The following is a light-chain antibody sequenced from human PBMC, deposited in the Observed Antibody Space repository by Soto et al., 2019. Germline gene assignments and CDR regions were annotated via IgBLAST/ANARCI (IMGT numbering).Light chain of an antibody. J-gene: IGKJ1*01. CDR2: GAS. Sequence: EIVMTQSPATLSVSPGDTATLSCRASQGVTTNLAWFQQKPGQAPRLLIYGASTRATGLPARFSGSGSGTEFTPTISSLQSEDFAVYYCQQYNNWPRTFGQGTKVDIK. CDR3: QQYNNWPRT. CDR1: QGVTTN. V-gene: IGKV3-15*01.